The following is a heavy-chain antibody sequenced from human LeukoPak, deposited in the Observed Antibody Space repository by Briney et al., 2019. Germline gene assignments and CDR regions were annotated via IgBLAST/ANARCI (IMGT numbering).Heavy chain of an antibody. CDR2: VYYTGST. J-gene: IGHJ4*02. D-gene: IGHD1-14*01. CDR3: AREDTGGTFDY. CDR1: GASVYSGNHY. V-gene: IGHV4-30-4*01. Sequence: PSETLSLTCTVSGASVYSGNHYWTWIRHFPGKGLEWMGNVYYTGSTNYNPSLKSRLSFSLDTSTNQFFLNLTSVTAGDTAVYHCAREDTGGTFDYWGQGPLVTVSS.